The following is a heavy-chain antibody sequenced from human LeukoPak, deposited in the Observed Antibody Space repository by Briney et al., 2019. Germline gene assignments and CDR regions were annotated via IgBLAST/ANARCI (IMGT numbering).Heavy chain of an antibody. CDR2: IFHSGST. V-gene: IGHV4-4*02. J-gene: IGHJ6*02. Sequence: SETLSLTCVVSGGSINSNKWWSWVRQPPGKGLEWIGEIFHSGSTNYSPSLKSRVTISLDKARNQFSLKLTSVTAADTAVYYCATGAAAGNYYGMDVWGQGTTVTVSS. CDR1: GGSINSNKW. D-gene: IGHD6-13*01. CDR3: ATGAAAGNYYGMDV.